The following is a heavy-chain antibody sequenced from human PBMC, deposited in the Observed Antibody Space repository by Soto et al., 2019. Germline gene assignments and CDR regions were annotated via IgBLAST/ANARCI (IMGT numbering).Heavy chain of an antibody. V-gene: IGHV3-30*18. Sequence: SGGSLRLSCVAFGFTFSTHGMHWVRQAPGKGLEWVAVLSSDGSDEYYADSVKGRFTISRDNSKNTLFLQMNSLRPEDTAVYYCAKGPRYYDWLPLDFWGQGTLVTVSS. CDR2: LSSDGSDE. CDR1: GFTFSTHG. D-gene: IGHD3-9*01. J-gene: IGHJ4*02. CDR3: AKGPRYYDWLPLDF.